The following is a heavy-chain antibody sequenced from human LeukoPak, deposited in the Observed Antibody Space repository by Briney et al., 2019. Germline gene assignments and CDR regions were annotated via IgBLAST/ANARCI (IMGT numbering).Heavy chain of an antibody. CDR3: ARGEIHCSGGSCYSEPSDDAFDI. D-gene: IGHD2-15*01. V-gene: IGHV3-13*01. J-gene: IGHJ3*02. Sequence: GGSLRLSCAASGFTFSSYDMHWVRQATGKGLEWVSAIGTAGDTYYPGSVKGRFTISREDAKNSLYLQMNSLRAGDTAVYYCARGEIHCSGGSCYSEPSDDAFDIWGQGTMVTVSS. CDR2: IGTAGDT. CDR1: GFTFSSYD.